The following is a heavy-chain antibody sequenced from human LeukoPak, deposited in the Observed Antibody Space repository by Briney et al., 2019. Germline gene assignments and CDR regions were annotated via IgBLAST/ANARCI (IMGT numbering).Heavy chain of an antibody. Sequence: GGSLRLSCTASGFTFGDYAMSWFRQAPGKGLEWVGFIRSKAYGGTTEYAASVKGRFTISRDDSKSIAYLQMNSLKTEETAVYYCTRKSLLEPRYYYYYYMDVWGKGTTVTVSS. CDR1: GFTFGDYA. CDR2: IRSKAYGGTT. D-gene: IGHD1-14*01. J-gene: IGHJ6*03. CDR3: TRKSLLEPRYYYYYYMDV. V-gene: IGHV3-49*03.